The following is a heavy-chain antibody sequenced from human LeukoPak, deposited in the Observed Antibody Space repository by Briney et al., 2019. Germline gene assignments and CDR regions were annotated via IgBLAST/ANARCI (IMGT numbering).Heavy chain of an antibody. D-gene: IGHD3-10*01. CDR3: ATHDEGSYFES. J-gene: IGHJ4*02. Sequence: PSQTLSLTCSVSGVSSTMRRPYWGWIRQSPGKGLEWIASISYSGNPYYRPSLYSRATLSMDTSKKQISLNLTSVTATDTAIYYCATHDEGSYFESWGQGTLVTVSS. CDR2: ISYSGNP. CDR1: GVSSTMRRPY. V-gene: IGHV4-39*01.